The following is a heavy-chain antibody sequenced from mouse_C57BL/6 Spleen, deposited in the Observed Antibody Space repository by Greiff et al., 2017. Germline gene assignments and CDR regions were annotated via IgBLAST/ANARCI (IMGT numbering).Heavy chain of an antibody. CDR3: VRHGDYSNYGYFDV. Sequence: EVMLVESGGGLVQPKGSLKLSCAASGFSFNTYAMNWVRQAPGKGLEWVARIRSKSNNYATYYADSVKDRFTISRDDSESMLYLQMNNLKTEDTAMYYCVRHGDYSNYGYFDVWGTGTTVTVSS. CDR1: GFSFNTYA. CDR2: IRSKSNNYAT. J-gene: IGHJ1*03. V-gene: IGHV10-1*01. D-gene: IGHD2-5*01.